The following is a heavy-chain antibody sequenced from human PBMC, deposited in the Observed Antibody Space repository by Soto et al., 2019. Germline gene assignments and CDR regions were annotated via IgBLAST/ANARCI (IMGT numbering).Heavy chain of an antibody. D-gene: IGHD2-21*01. CDR3: AKDHPYCGGYCLLIKDAFDI. Sequence: EVQLLESGGGLVQPGGSLRLSCAASGFTFSSYAMSWVRQAPGKGLEWVSVISGSGGSTYYADSVKGRFTISRDNSKNTLYLQMNSLRAEDTAVYYCAKDHPYCGGYCLLIKDAFDIWGQGTMVTVSS. CDR2: ISGSGGST. V-gene: IGHV3-23*01. CDR1: GFTFSSYA. J-gene: IGHJ3*02.